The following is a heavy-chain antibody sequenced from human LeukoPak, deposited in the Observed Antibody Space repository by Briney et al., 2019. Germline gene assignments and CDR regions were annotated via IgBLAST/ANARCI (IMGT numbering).Heavy chain of an antibody. V-gene: IGHV3-11*03. Sequence: GGCLRLSCAASGFSFSDYYMSWIRQAPGKGLEWISDITTSTKSTNYADSVRGRFTISRDNAKNSLYLQMNSLRAEDTALYYCARMGTHGDLDYWGQGALVTVSS. J-gene: IGHJ4*02. CDR1: GFSFSDYY. CDR3: ARMGTHGDLDY. D-gene: IGHD4-17*01. CDR2: ITTSTKST.